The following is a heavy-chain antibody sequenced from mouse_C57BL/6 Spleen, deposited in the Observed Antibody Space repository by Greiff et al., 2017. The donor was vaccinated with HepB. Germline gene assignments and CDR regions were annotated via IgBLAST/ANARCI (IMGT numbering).Heavy chain of an antibody. J-gene: IGHJ2*01. D-gene: IGHD1-1*01. CDR3: ARDDYGIDY. Sequence: DVKLVESGGGLVKPGGSLKLSCAASGFTFSSYAMSWVRQTPEKRLEWVATISDGGSYTYYPDNVKGRFTISRDNAKNNLYLQMSHLKSEDTAMYYCARDDYGIDYWGKGTTLTVSS. CDR1: GFTFSSYA. V-gene: IGHV5-4*01. CDR2: ISDGGSYT.